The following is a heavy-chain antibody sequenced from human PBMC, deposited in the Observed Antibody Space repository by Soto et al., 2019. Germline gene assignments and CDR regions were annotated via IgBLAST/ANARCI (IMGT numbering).Heavy chain of an antibody. CDR3: ARAPTYYYDSSGYYLFDY. CDR2: INSDGSSP. D-gene: IGHD3-22*01. J-gene: IGHJ4*02. Sequence: GGSLRLSCAASGFTFSSYWMHWVRQAPGKGLVWVSRINSDGSSPSYADSVKGRFTISRDNAKNTLYLQMNSLRAEDTAVYYCARAPTYYYDSSGYYLFDYWGQGTLVTVSS. V-gene: IGHV3-74*01. CDR1: GFTFSSYW.